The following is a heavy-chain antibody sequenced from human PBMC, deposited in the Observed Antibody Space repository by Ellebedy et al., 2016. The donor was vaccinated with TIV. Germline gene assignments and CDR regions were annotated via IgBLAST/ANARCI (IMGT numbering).Heavy chain of an antibody. V-gene: IGHV3-30-3*02. CDR3: AKDRSGWYLGYDFDY. Sequence: GGSLRLXXAASGFTFSSYAMHWVRQAPGKGLEWVAVISYDGSNKYYADSVKGRFTISRDNSKNTLYLQMNSLRAEDTAVYYCAKDRSGWYLGYDFDYWGQGTLVTVSS. CDR2: ISYDGSNK. J-gene: IGHJ4*02. CDR1: GFTFSSYA. D-gene: IGHD6-19*01.